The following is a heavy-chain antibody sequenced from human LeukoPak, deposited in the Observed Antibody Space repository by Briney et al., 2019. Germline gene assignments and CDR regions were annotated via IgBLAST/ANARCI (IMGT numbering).Heavy chain of an antibody. CDR2: ISSSSSYI. D-gene: IGHD2-2*01. J-gene: IGHJ4*02. CDR1: GFTFSNAW. CDR3: ARVDIVVVPAAHFDY. Sequence: GGSLRLSCAASGFTFSNAWMNWVRQAPGKGLEWVSSISSSSSYIYYADSVKGRFTISRDNAKNSLYLQMNSLRAEDTAVYYCARVDIVVVPAAHFDYWGQGTLVTVSS. V-gene: IGHV3-21*01.